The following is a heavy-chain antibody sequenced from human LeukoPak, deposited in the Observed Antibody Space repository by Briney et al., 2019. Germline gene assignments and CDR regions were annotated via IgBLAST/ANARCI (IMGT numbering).Heavy chain of an antibody. J-gene: IGHJ4*02. CDR3: AKSDCSSDGCKLLNY. CDR2: ISGSGDAT. D-gene: IGHD5-24*01. V-gene: IGHV3-23*01. CDR1: GFIFDSYA. Sequence: SGGSLRLSCAVSGFIFDSYAMSWVRQAPGKGLEWVSLISGSGDATKYADSVMGRFTISRDNSKNTLSLQMNSLRAEDTAVYYCAKSDCSSDGCKLLNYWGQGTLVTVSS.